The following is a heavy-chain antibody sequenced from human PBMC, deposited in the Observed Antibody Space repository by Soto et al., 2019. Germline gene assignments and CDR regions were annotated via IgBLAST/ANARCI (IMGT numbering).Heavy chain of an antibody. CDR3: AKLPLTWVSDGDGMDV. Sequence: EVQLLESGGGLVQPGGSLRLSCAASGFTFSSYAMSWVRQAPGKGLEGVSAISGSGGSTYYADSVKGRFTISRDNSQNTLYLQMNSLRAEDTAVYYCAKLPLTWVSDGDGMDVWGQGTTVTVSS. CDR1: GFTFSSYA. D-gene: IGHD3-10*01. V-gene: IGHV3-23*01. J-gene: IGHJ6*02. CDR2: ISGSGGST.